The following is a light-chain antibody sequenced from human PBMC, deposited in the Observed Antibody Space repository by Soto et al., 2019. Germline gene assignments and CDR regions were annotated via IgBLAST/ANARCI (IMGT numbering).Light chain of an antibody. CDR1: SSDIGRYNF. Sequence: QSALTQPASVSGSPGQSITISCTGTSSDIGRYNFVSWYQQHPDKAPKVMIYDVSHRPSGVSNRFSGSKSGNTASLTISGLQAEDEADYYCTSYTINSTVVFGGGTKLTVL. J-gene: IGLJ2*01. CDR3: TSYTINSTVV. CDR2: DVS. V-gene: IGLV2-14*01.